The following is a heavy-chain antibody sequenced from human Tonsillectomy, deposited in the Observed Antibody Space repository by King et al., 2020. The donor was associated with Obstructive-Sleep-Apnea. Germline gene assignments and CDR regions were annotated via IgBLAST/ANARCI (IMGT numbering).Heavy chain of an antibody. CDR1: GFTFSDSA. Sequence: VQLVESGGGLVQPGGSLKLSCAASGFTFSDSAVHWVRQASGKGLEWVGRMRSKANNYATVYTASVKGRFTISRDDSNNTADLQMNSLKTEDTAVYYCTSIFRDFGWGQGTLVTVS. D-gene: IGHD3-9*01. CDR3: TSIFRDFG. V-gene: IGHV3-73*01. CDR2: MRSKANNYAT. J-gene: IGHJ4*02.